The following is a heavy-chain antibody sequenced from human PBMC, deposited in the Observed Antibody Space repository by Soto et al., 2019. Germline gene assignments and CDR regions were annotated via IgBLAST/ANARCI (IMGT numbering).Heavy chain of an antibody. V-gene: IGHV3-30-3*01. Sequence: GGSLSLSCAASGFTFSSYAMHWVRQAPGKGLEWVAVISYDGSNKYYADSVKGRFTISRENSGNTLYLQMNSLRAEDTAVYYCARGNRLLGSWFHPWGQGTRVPVS. CDR3: ARGNRLLGSWFHP. J-gene: IGHJ5*02. D-gene: IGHD7-27*01. CDR2: ISYDGSNK. CDR1: GFTFSSYA.